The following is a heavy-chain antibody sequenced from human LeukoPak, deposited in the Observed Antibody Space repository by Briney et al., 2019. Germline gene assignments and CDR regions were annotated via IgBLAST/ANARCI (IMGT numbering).Heavy chain of an antibody. CDR1: GFTFSSYW. CDR3: ARSSSGWYGFGDYFDY. J-gene: IGHJ4*02. D-gene: IGHD6-19*01. V-gene: IGHV3-7*01. Sequence: GGSLRLSCAASGFTFSSYWMSWVRQAPGKGLEWVANIKQDGSEKYYVDSVKGRFTISRDNAKNSLYLQMNSLRAEDTAVYYCARSSSGWYGFGDYFDYWGQGTLVTVSS. CDR2: IKQDGSEK.